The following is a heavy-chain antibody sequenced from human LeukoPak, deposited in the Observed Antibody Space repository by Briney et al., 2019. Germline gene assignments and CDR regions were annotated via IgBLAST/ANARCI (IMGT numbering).Heavy chain of an antibody. CDR1: GFTFSSYW. Sequence: GGSLRLSCAASGFTFSSYWMHWVRQAPAKGLVWVSRINSDGSSTSYADSVKGRFTISRDNDNNTLYLQMNSLRAEDTAVYYCASLRGSAFWGQGTMVTVSS. CDR2: INSDGSST. D-gene: IGHD2-15*01. CDR3: ASLRGSAF. V-gene: IGHV3-74*01. J-gene: IGHJ3*01.